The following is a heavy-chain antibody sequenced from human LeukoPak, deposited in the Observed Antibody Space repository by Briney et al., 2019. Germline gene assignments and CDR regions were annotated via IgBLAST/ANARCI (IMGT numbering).Heavy chain of an antibody. V-gene: IGHV7-4-1*02. Sequence: ASVKVSCKASGYTFTNYGMNWVRQAPGQGLEWMGWINTKTGNPTYAQGFTGRCVSSLDTSVSTAYLQISSLKAEDTAVYYCARGETGYSSGWDEYWGQGTLVTVSS. CDR2: INTKTGNP. CDR3: ARGETGYSSGWDEY. J-gene: IGHJ4*02. CDR1: GYTFTNYG. D-gene: IGHD6-19*01.